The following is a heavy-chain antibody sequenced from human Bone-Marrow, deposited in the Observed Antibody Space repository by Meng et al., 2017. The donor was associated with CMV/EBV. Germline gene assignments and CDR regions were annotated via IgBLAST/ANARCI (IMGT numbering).Heavy chain of an antibody. CDR3: ARVSGSYFDY. CDR2: IYYSGST. D-gene: IGHD1-26*01. CDR1: GDSISSYY. J-gene: IGHJ4*02. Sequence: SETLSLTCSVSGDSISSYYWNWIRQPPGKGLEWIGNIYYSGSTNYNPPLKSRVSISVDMSKNQFSLKLNSVTAADTAVYYCARVSGSYFDYWGQGTRVTCSS. V-gene: IGHV4-59*01.